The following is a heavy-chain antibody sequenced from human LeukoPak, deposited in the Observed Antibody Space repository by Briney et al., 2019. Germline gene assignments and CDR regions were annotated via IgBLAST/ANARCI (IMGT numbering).Heavy chain of an antibody. D-gene: IGHD4/OR15-4a*01. Sequence: GASVKVSCKTSGYTFTSYDINWVRQATGQGLEWMGWMNPNSGNTGYAQKFQGRVTMTRNTSISTAYMELSSLRSEDTAVYYCARGPNYSAYVDYWGQGTLVTVCS. CDR1: GYTFTSYD. CDR3: ARGPNYSAYVDY. J-gene: IGHJ4*02. V-gene: IGHV1-8*01. CDR2: MNPNSGNT.